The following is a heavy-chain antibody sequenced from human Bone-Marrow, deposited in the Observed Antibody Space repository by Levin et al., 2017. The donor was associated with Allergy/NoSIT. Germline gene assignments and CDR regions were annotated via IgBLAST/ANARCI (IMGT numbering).Heavy chain of an antibody. Sequence: PSETLSLTCTVSGGSISSYYWSWIRQPPGKGLEWIGYIYYSGSTNYNPSLKSRVTISVDTSKNQFSLKLSSVTAADTAVYYCARGWMGATNAGINWFDPWGQGTLVTVSS. V-gene: IGHV4-59*01. CDR2: IYYSGST. CDR3: ARGWMGATNAGINWFDP. CDR1: GGSISSYY. D-gene: IGHD1-26*01. J-gene: IGHJ5*02.